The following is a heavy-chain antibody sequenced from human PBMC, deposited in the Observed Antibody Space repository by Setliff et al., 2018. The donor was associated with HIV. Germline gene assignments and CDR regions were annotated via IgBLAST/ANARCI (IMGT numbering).Heavy chain of an antibody. CDR1: GYTFTSYY. D-gene: IGHD1-26*01. CDR3: AKDRGVGATGSVFDI. Sequence: ASVMVSCKTSGYTFTSYYMHWIRQAPGQGLEWMGMIDPMMGITTNAQKLQGRVTMTRDTSASTVYMNLRSLKSEDTVMYYCAKDRGVGATGSVFDIWGQGTMVTVSS. V-gene: IGHV1-46*01. J-gene: IGHJ3*02. CDR2: IDPMMGIT.